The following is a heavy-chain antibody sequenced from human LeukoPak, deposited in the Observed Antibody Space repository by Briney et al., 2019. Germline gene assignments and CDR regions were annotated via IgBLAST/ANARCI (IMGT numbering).Heavy chain of an antibody. CDR2: IWYDGSNK. CDR1: GFTFSRYG. J-gene: IGHJ4*02. Sequence: GGSLRLSCAVSGFTFSRYGMHWVRQAPGKGLEWVAVIWYDGSNKYYADSVKGRFTISRDNSTITLYLQMNSLRAEDTDVYYCAREIGTGIRYYFDYWGQGTLVTVSS. D-gene: IGHD5-18*01. CDR3: AREIGTGIRYYFDY. V-gene: IGHV3-33*01.